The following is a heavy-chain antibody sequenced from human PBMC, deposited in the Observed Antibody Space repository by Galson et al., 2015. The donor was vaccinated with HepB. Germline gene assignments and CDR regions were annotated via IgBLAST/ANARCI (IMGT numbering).Heavy chain of an antibody. Sequence: CAISGDSVSSNSASWNWIRQSPSRGLEWLGMTYYRSKWYYDYAVSVKSRMSINPDTSKNQFSLQLNSVTPEDTAVHYCSRGVLTWTGYDYGSFFDYWGQGSQVTGSS. CDR3: SRGVLTWTGYDYGSFFDY. D-gene: IGHD5-12*01. V-gene: IGHV6-1*01. CDR2: TYYRSKWYY. CDR1: GDSVSSNSAS. J-gene: IGHJ4*02.